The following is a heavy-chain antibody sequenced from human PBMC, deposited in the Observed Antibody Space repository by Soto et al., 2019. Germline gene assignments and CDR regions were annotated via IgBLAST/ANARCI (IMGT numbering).Heavy chain of an antibody. Sequence: ASVKVSCKASGYTFTSYYMHWVRQAPGQGLEWMGIINPSGGSTSYAQKFQGRVTMTRDTSTGTVYMELSSLRSEDTAVYYCARGFYDYVWGSYRSGAFDIWGQGTMVTVSS. D-gene: IGHD3-16*02. V-gene: IGHV1-46*01. J-gene: IGHJ3*02. CDR3: ARGFYDYVWGSYRSGAFDI. CDR1: GYTFTSYY. CDR2: INPSGGST.